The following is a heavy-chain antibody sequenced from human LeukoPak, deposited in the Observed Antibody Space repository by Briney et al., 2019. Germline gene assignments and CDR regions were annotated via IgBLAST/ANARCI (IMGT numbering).Heavy chain of an antibody. CDR3: AGSSGWWAHDY. Sequence: GGSLRLSCAASGLTFTNYGMTWVRQAPGKGLEWVSSISGSGSDPYYADSVRGRFTISRDNSKNTLYVQMVSLRAEDTAMYYCAGSSGWWAHDYWGQGTLVTVSS. D-gene: IGHD6-19*01. J-gene: IGHJ4*02. V-gene: IGHV3-23*01. CDR2: ISGSGSDP. CDR1: GLTFTNYG.